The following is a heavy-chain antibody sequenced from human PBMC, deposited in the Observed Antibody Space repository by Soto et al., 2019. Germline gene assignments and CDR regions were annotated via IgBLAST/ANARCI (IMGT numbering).Heavy chain of an antibody. CDR3: ASTLMVYAIGAFDI. J-gene: IGHJ3*02. D-gene: IGHD2-8*01. CDR2: IYSGGST. V-gene: IGHV3-53*01. CDR1: GFTVSSNY. Sequence: ETLSLSCAASGFTVSSNYMSWVRQAPGKGLEWVSVIYSGGSTYYADSVKGRFTISRDNSKNTLYLQMNSLRAEDTAVYYCASTLMVYAIGAFDIWGQGTMVTVSS.